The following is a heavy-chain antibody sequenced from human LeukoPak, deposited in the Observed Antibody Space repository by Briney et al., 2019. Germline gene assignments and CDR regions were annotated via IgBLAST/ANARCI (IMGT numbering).Heavy chain of an antibody. Sequence: GGSLRLSCAASGFTFSSFWMNWVRQAPEEGLVWVSHINDDGTYTNYADSVKGRFTISRDNAKNTLYLQMNNQRAEDTAVYYCARGVNNVLDYWGQGTLVTVSS. CDR1: GFTFSSFW. J-gene: IGHJ4*02. D-gene: IGHD1/OR15-1a*01. V-gene: IGHV3-74*01. CDR2: INDDGTYT. CDR3: ARGVNNVLDY.